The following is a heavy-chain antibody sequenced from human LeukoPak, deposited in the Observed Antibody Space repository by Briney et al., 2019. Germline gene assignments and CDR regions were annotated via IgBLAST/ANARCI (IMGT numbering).Heavy chain of an antibody. J-gene: IGHJ6*02. CDR1: GGSISSYY. D-gene: IGHD5-12*01. Sequence: SETLSLTCTVSGGSISSYYWSWIRQSPGKGLERIGYIYYRGSTDYNPSLKSRVTISVDTSKNQFSLKLSSVTAADTAVYYCARHVDIVATIPSYYYGMDVWGQGTTVTVSS. CDR2: IYYRGST. V-gene: IGHV4-59*01. CDR3: ARHVDIVATIPSYYYGMDV.